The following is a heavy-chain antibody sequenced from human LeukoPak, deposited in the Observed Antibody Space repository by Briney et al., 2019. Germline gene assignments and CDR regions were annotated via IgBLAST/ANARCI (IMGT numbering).Heavy chain of an antibody. CDR1: GYRFTSSW. CDR3: ARVRRGYSSSTNCYEGDVFDI. Sequence: GESLKISCKGSGYRFTSSWIGWVRQMPGKGLEWIGIIYPGDSDTRYSPSFQGQVTISADKSISTAYLQWSSLKASDTAIYYCARVRRGYSSSTNCYEGDVFDIWGQGTMVTVSS. D-gene: IGHD2-2*01. J-gene: IGHJ3*02. CDR2: IYPGDSDT. V-gene: IGHV5-51*01.